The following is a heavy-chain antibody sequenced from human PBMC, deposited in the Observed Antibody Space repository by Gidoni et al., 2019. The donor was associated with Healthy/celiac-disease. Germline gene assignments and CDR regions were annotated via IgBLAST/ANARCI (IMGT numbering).Heavy chain of an antibody. Sequence: QVQLQQWGAGLLKPSEPLSLTCAVYGGSFSGYYWSWIRQPPGKGLEWIGEINHSGSTNYNPSLKSRVTISVDTSKNQFSLKLSSVTAADTAVYYCAREPTIVVTNWFDPWGQGTLVTVSS. CDR2: INHSGST. CDR3: AREPTIVVTNWFDP. V-gene: IGHV4-34*01. CDR1: GGSFSGYY. J-gene: IGHJ5*02. D-gene: IGHD3-22*01.